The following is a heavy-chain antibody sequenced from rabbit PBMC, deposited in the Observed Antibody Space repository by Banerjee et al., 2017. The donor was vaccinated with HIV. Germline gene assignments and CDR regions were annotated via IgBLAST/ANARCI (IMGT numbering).Heavy chain of an antibody. D-gene: IGHD4-1*01. CDR3: ARDRGGVATFNL. J-gene: IGHJ4*01. Sequence: QSLEESGGDLVKPGASLTLTCTASGIDFNSKYYMSWVRQAPGKGLEWIACIGAGSASAYYATWAKGRFTISRTTTTVTLQLNSLTAADTATYFCARDRGGVATFNLWGPGTLVTVS. CDR2: IGAGSASA. CDR1: GIDFNSKYY. V-gene: IGHV1S40*01.